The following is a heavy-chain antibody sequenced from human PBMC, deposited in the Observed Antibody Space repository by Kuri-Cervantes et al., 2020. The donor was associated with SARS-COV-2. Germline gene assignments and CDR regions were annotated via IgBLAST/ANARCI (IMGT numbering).Heavy chain of an antibody. CDR2: ISGSCGST. CDR3: AKGMNDYGDRRDY. CDR1: GFTFSNYA. J-gene: IGHJ4*02. D-gene: IGHD4-17*01. V-gene: IGHV3-23*01. Sequence: PRLPCAASGFTFSNYAMSWVRQAPGKGLGWVSAISGSCGSTYYADPVKGRFTISRDNSKNTLYLQMNSLRAEDTAVYYCAKGMNDYGDRRDYWGQGTLGTVSS.